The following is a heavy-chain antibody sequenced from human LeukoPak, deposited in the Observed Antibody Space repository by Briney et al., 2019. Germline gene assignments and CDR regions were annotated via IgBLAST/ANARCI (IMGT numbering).Heavy chain of an antibody. D-gene: IGHD6-13*01. J-gene: IGHJ4*02. CDR2: ISGSGGST. CDR3: AKDSKAAVKYYFDH. Sequence: GGSLRLSCAASGFTFSSYAMSWVRQAPGKGLELVSAISGSGGSTYYADSVKGRFTISRDNSKNTLNLQMNSLRAEDTAVYYCAKDSKAAVKYYFDHWGQGTLSPSPQ. V-gene: IGHV3-23*01. CDR1: GFTFSSYA.